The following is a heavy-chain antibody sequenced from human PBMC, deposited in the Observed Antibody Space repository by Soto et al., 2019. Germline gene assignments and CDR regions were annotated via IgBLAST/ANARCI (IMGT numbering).Heavy chain of an antibody. CDR1: GGTFSSYA. D-gene: IGHD3-22*01. CDR2: IIPIFGTA. V-gene: IGHV1-69*13. CDR3: ASTYEYYYDSSGYDFDY. Sequence: SVKVSCKASGGTFSSYAISWVRQAPGQGLEWMGGIIPIFGTANYAQKFQGRVTITADESTSTAYMELSSLRSEDTAVYYCASTYEYYYDSSGYDFDYWGQGTLVTVSS. J-gene: IGHJ4*02.